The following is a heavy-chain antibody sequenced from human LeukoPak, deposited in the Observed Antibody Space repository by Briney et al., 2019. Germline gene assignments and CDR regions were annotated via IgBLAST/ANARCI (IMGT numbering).Heavy chain of an antibody. D-gene: IGHD2-2*01. CDR2: ISTDGYTT. V-gene: IGHV3-74*01. J-gene: IGHJ4*02. CDR1: GLAFSAYK. Sequence: GGSLKLSCAASGLAFSAYKMHWVRQAPRKGLVWVSRISTDGYTTDYADFVQGRFTASRDNTKNTWSLEMNSLRAEDTAVYYCVVGSSPGYWGQGTLVTVSS. CDR3: VVGSSPGY.